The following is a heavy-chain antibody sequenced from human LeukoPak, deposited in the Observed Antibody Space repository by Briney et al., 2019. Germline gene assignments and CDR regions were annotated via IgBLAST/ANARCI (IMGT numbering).Heavy chain of an antibody. D-gene: IGHD2-2*01. Sequence: ASVKVSCKASGGTFTSYAISWVRQAPGQGLEWMGGSIPIFGTANYAQKFQGRVTITADESTSTAYMELSSLRSEDTAVYYCARGVVVVPAAIGAPNNWFDPWGQGTLVTVSS. CDR1: GGTFTSYA. CDR2: SIPIFGTA. CDR3: ARGVVVVPAAIGAPNNWFDP. V-gene: IGHV1-69*13. J-gene: IGHJ5*02.